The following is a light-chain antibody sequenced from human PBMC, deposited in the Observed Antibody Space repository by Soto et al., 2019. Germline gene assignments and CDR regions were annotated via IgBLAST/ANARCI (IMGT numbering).Light chain of an antibody. CDR3: QESYSIPIT. J-gene: IGKJ5*01. CDR2: GAS. V-gene: IGKV1-39*01. CDR1: QSIGTY. Sequence: DIQMTQSPSSLSASVGDRVTVTCRASQSIGTYLNWYQHKVGKAPKLLIYGASTLYSGVPSRFSSSGSGTDFTLTISSLQPEDSATYFCQESYSIPITFGQGTRLEMK.